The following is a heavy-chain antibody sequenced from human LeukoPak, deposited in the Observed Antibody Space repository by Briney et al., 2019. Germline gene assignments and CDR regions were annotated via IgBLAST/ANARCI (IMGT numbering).Heavy chain of an antibody. V-gene: IGHV3-21*01. CDR1: GFTFSSYE. J-gene: IGHJ6*03. CDR3: ARDTGQLWPHYYMDV. CDR2: ISSSSSYI. D-gene: IGHD5-18*01. Sequence: SGGSLRLSCAASGFTFSSYEMNWVRQAPGKGLEWVSSISSSSSYIYYADSVKGRFTISRDNAKDSLYLQMNSLRAEDTAVYYCARDTGQLWPHYYMDVWGKGTTVTVSS.